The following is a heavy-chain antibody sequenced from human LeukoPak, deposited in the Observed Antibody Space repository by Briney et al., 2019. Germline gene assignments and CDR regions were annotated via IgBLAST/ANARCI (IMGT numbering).Heavy chain of an antibody. D-gene: IGHD4-17*01. CDR2: INHSGST. CDR1: GGSFSGYY. CDR3: ARVSPSSTAPGWRMDV. V-gene: IGHV4-34*01. J-gene: IGHJ6*04. Sequence: SETLSLTCAVYGGSFSGYYWSWIRQPPGKGLEWIGEINHSGSTNYNPSLKSRVTISVDTSKNQFSLKLSSVTAADTAVYYCARVSPSSTAPGWRMDVWGKGTTVTVSS.